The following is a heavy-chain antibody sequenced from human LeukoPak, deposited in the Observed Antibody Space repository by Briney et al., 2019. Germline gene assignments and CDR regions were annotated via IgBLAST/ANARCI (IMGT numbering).Heavy chain of an antibody. CDR1: GFTFSSYS. Sequence: GGSLRLSCAASGFTFSSYSMNWVRQAPGKGLEWVSYISSSSSNIYYADSVKGRFTISRDNAKNSLYLQMNSLRAEDTAVYFCARGYYYGSGSYYSPWGQGTLVTVSS. CDR3: ARGYYYGSGSYYSP. CDR2: ISSSSSNI. D-gene: IGHD3-10*01. J-gene: IGHJ5*02. V-gene: IGHV3-48*01.